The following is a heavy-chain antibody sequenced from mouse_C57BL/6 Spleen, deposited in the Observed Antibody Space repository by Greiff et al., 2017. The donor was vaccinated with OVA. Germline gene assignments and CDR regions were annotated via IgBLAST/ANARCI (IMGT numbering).Heavy chain of an antibody. CDR2: IDPSDSYT. V-gene: IGHV1-59*01. CDR3: AGGLLY. Sequence: QVHVKQPGAELVRPGTSVKLSCKASGYTFTSYWMHWVKQRPGQGLEWIGVIDPSDSYTNYNQKFKGKATLTVDTSSSTAYMQLSSLTSEDSAVYYCAGGLLYWGQGTLVTVSA. J-gene: IGHJ3*01. CDR1: GYTFTSYW. D-gene: IGHD1-1*01.